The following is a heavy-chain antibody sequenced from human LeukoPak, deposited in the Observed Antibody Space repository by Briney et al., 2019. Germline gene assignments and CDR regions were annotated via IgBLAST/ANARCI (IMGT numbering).Heavy chain of an antibody. V-gene: IGHV1-2*02. D-gene: IGHD6-19*01. CDR3: ARGNSGWYSSDWFDP. CDR2: INPNTGDT. CDR1: GYTFTGSY. J-gene: IGHJ5*02. Sequence: ASVTVSCKASGYTFTGSYMYWVRQAPGQGLEWMGWINPNTGDTNNAQKFQGRVTMTRDTSISAAYMELSRLTSDDTAVYYCARGNSGWYSSDWFDPWGQGTLVTVSS.